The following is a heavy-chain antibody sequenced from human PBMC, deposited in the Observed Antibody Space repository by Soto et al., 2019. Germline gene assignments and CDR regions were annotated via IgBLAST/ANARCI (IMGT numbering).Heavy chain of an antibody. Sequence: SETLSLTCTVSGGSISDDTYYWGWIRQPPGKGLEWIGYIYYSGGTNYNPSLKGRVTISVATSKNQFSLKLSSVTAADTAVYYCARRYGDYFDFWGQGTLVTVSS. CDR2: IYYSGGT. J-gene: IGHJ4*02. CDR1: GGSISDDTYY. CDR3: ARRYGDYFDF. V-gene: IGHV4-61*05. D-gene: IGHD4-17*01.